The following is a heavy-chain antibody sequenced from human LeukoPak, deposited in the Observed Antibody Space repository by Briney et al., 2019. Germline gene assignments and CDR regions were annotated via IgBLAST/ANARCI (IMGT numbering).Heavy chain of an antibody. CDR1: GYTFTGYY. D-gene: IGHD2-2*01. CDR3: ARDGGWYQLLWWFDP. J-gene: IGHJ5*02. Sequence: ASVKVSCKASGYTFTGYYMHWVRQAPGRGLEWMGWINPNSGATMYAQKFQGRVTMTRDTSISTAYMEVSRLRFDDTAVYYCARDGGWYQLLWWFDPWGQGTLVTVSS. CDR2: INPNSGAT. V-gene: IGHV1-2*02.